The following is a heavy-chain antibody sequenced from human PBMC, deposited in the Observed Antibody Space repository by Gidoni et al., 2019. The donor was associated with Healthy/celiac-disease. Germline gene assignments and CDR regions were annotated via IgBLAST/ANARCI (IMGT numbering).Heavy chain of an antibody. CDR2: INHSGST. J-gene: IGHJ1*01. CDR3: ARAGTFPARPRFQH. D-gene: IGHD6-6*01. CDR1: GWSFSGYY. V-gene: IGHV4-34*01. Sequence: QVQLQQWGAGLLKPSETLSLTCAVYGWSFSGYYWSWIRQPPGKGLEWIGEINHSGSTNYNPSLKSRVTISIDTSKNQFSLKLSSVTAADTAVYYCARAGTFPARPRFQHWGQGTLVTVSS.